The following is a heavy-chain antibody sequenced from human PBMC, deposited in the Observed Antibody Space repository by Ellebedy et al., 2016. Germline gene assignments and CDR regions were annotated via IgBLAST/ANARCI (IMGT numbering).Heavy chain of an antibody. D-gene: IGHD4-17*01. CDR3: VHRTTVTSFDC. V-gene: IGHV2-5*01. Sequence: SGPTLVKPTQTLTLTCTFSGFSLSTSAVVVGWVRQPPGRAPEWLAFIYGHDDKRYSPSLRNRLTITKDTSKNQVVLTLTNMDPVDTATYYCVHRTTVTSFDCWGQGTVVTVSS. CDR1: GFSLSTSAVV. CDR2: IYGHDDK. J-gene: IGHJ4*02.